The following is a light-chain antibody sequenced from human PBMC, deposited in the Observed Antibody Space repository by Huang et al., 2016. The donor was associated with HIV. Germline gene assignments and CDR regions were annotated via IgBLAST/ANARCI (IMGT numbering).Light chain of an antibody. J-gene: IGKJ1*01. V-gene: IGKV3-15*01. Sequence: EIVMTQSPATLSVSPGERATLSCRASQSVGSDLAWYQQKPGQAPRLLIFGTSTTATGIPARFSGSGSGTECTLTISSLQSEDFAVYYCQQYNNWPKTFGHGTKVEIK. CDR1: QSVGSD. CDR2: GTS. CDR3: QQYNNWPKT.